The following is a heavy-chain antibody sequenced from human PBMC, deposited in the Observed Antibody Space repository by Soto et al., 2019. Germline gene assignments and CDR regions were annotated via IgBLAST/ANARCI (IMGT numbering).Heavy chain of an antibody. D-gene: IGHD2-15*01. V-gene: IGHV4-59*01. CDR2: VYHNGNI. Sequence: SETLLLTCTFSGGSINSYYWSLIRLPPGNGLARIGYVYHNGNINYNPSLKSRVTVSVDTSKNQFSLRLSSVTAADTAVYYCARTYCSEGTCYDAFDIWGQGTKVTVS. J-gene: IGHJ3*02. CDR1: GGSINSYY. CDR3: ARTYCSEGTCYDAFDI.